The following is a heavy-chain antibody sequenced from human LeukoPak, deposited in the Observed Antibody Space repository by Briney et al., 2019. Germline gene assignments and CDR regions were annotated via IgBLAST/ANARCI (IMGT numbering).Heavy chain of an antibody. CDR1: GFTFSTSP. Sequence: GGPLRLSCAASGFTFSTSPIHWIRQAPGKGLEWVAVISYDGRHIYYADSVKGRFTISRDNSKNTVYLQMNSLRAEDTAVYYCAKVDSSSLVFDYWGQGTLVTVSS. D-gene: IGHD6-13*01. J-gene: IGHJ4*02. CDR3: AKVDSSSLVFDY. V-gene: IGHV3-30*04. CDR2: ISYDGRHI.